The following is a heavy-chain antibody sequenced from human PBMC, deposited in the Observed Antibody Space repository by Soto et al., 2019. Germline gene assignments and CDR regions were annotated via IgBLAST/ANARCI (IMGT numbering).Heavy chain of an antibody. CDR3: ARAPVVVVAAGDWYFDL. V-gene: IGHV4-34*01. CDR1: GGSFSCYY. J-gene: IGHJ2*01. Sequence: SETLSLTCAVYGGSFSCYYWSWIRQPPGKGLEWIGEINHSGSTNYNPSLKSRVTISVDTSKNQFSLKLSSVTAADTAVYYCARAPVVVVAAGDWYFDLWGRGTLVTVSS. D-gene: IGHD2-15*01. CDR2: INHSGST.